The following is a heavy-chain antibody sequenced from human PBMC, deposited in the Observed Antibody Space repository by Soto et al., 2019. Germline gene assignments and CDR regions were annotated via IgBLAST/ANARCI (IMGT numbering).Heavy chain of an antibody. V-gene: IGHV3-23*01. Sequence: AGGSLRLSCAASGFTFSSYAMSWVRQAPGKGLEWVSAISGSGGSTYYADSVKGRFTISRDNSKNTLYLQMNSLRAEDTAVYYCAKDGAVAGTYFDYWGQGTLVTVSS. CDR3: AKDGAVAGTYFDY. CDR2: ISGSGGST. J-gene: IGHJ4*02. CDR1: GFTFSSYA. D-gene: IGHD6-19*01.